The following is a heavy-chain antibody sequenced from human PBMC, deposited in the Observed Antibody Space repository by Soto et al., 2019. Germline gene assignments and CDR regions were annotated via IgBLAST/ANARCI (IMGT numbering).Heavy chain of an antibody. J-gene: IGHJ5*02. Sequence: KASETLSLTCTVSGASIRSTDYYWSWIRQAPGKGLEWIGYVYYTGSTYYNPSLMSRLTISVDTSKNQFSLKLTSVTAAETAVYYCVRTAREVAVAPHWLDRWGQGTQVTVSS. V-gene: IGHV4-30-4*01. D-gene: IGHD2-21*02. CDR2: VYYTGST. CDR3: VRTAREVAVAPHWLDR. CDR1: GASIRSTDYY.